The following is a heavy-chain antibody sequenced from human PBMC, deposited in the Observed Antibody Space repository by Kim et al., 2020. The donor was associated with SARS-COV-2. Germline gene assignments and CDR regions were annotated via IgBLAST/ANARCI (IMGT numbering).Heavy chain of an antibody. CDR2: INPNSGGT. J-gene: IGHJ5*02. CDR1: GYTFTGYY. V-gene: IGHV1-2*02. D-gene: IGHD3-3*01. CDR3: ARDNPYDFWSGYYDEDLAHPYNWFDP. Sequence: ASVKVSCKASGYTFTGYYMHWVRQAPGQGLEWMGWINPNSGGTNYAQKFQGRVTMTRDTSISTAYMELSRLRSDDTAVYYCARDNPYDFWSGYYDEDLAHPYNWFDPWGQGTLVTVSS.